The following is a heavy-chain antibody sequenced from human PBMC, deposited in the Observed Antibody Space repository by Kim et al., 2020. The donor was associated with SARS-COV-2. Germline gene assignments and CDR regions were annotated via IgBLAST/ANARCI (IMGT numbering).Heavy chain of an antibody. CDR3: ATFSYGDPDY. J-gene: IGHJ4*02. D-gene: IGHD4-17*01. Sequence: SETLSLTCTVSGGSISSSSYYWGWIRQPPGKGLEWIGSIYYSGSTYYNPSLKSRVTISVDTSKNQFSLKLSSVTAADTAVYYCATFSYGDPDYWGQGTLVTVSS. CDR1: GGSISSSSYY. V-gene: IGHV4-39*01. CDR2: IYYSGST.